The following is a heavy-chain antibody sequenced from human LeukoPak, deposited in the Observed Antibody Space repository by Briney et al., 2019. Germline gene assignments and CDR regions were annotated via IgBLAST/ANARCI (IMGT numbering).Heavy chain of an antibody. Sequence: GGSLRLSCAVSGFTFSTYTMNWARQAPGKGLEWLSSISGISSYIYYADSVKGQFTISRDNAKNSLYLQMNSLRAEDTAVYYCARDVKTTVTHYGMDVWGQGTTVTVSS. CDR1: GFTFSTYT. CDR3: ARDVKTTVTHYGMDV. J-gene: IGHJ6*02. D-gene: IGHD4-17*01. V-gene: IGHV3-21*01. CDR2: ISGISSYI.